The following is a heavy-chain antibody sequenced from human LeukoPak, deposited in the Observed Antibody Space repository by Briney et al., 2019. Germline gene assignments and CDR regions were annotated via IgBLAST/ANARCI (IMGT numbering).Heavy chain of an antibody. J-gene: IGHJ4*02. CDR3: ARDPIYYYGAGSNIVDY. Sequence: PGGSLRLSCAASGFTFSSYWMSWVRQAPGKGLEWVANIKVDGSEKYYVDSVKGRFTISRDNAKNSLYLQMDSLRAEDTVMYYCARDPIYYYGAGSNIVDYWGQGTLVTVSS. CDR1: GFTFSSYW. D-gene: IGHD3-10*01. CDR2: IKVDGSEK. V-gene: IGHV3-7*01.